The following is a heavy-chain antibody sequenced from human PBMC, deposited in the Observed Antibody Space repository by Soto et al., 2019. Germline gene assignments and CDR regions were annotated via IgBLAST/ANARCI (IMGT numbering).Heavy chain of an antibody. Sequence: GESLKISCKGSGYSFTSDWIGWVSQMTGKGLEWMGIIYPSDSDTRYSPSFQGQVTISADKSISTAYLQWSSLKASDTAMYYCARSPTYSSSSYFDYWGQGTLVTVSS. J-gene: IGHJ4*02. D-gene: IGHD6-6*01. CDR3: ARSPTYSSSSYFDY. V-gene: IGHV5-51*01. CDR2: IYPSDSDT. CDR1: GYSFTSDW.